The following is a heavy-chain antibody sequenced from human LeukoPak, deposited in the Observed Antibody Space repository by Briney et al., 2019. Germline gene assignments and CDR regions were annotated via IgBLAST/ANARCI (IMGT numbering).Heavy chain of an antibody. Sequence: SVKVSCKASGDTFSRNTISCVRQAPGQGLEWMGRSIPILDMTNYAQKFQGIVTITADKSTSTAYMELSSLRSEDTAVYYCARDGGAALSLDIWGQGTMVTVSS. CDR2: SIPILDMT. CDR1: GDTFSRNT. CDR3: ARDGGAALSLDI. J-gene: IGHJ3*02. D-gene: IGHD3-16*01. V-gene: IGHV1-69*04.